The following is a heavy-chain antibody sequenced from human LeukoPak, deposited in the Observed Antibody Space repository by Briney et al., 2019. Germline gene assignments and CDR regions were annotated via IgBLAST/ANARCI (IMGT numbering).Heavy chain of an antibody. J-gene: IGHJ1*01. CDR3: AKDSSGWFLYYFQY. D-gene: IGHD6-19*01. CDR1: GFTFSSYW. CDR2: INSDGSST. Sequence: GGSLRLSCAASGFTFSSYWMHWVRQAPGKGLVWVSRINSDGSSTSYADSVKGRFTISRDNAKNSLYLQMNSLRAEDTALYYCAKDSSGWFLYYFQYWGQGTLVTVSS. V-gene: IGHV3-74*01.